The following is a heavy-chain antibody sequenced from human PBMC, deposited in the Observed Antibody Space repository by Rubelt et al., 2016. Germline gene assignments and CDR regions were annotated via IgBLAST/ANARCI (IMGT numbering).Heavy chain of an antibody. CDR2: IYWNGGGA. Sequence: QLVESGGGLVQPGRSLRLSCAASGFTSNDHAMHWIRQAPGKGLEWVSGIYWNGGGAGYADSVKGRFTISRDNAKNSLYLQMNSLRPDETALYYCTKDISAGGLEYWGQGTLVTVSS. D-gene: IGHD6-13*01. J-gene: IGHJ4*02. CDR3: TKDISAGGLEY. CDR1: GFTSNDHA. V-gene: IGHV3-9*02.